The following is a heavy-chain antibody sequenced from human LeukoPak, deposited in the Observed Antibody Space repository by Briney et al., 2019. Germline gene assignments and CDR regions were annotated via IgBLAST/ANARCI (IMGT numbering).Heavy chain of an antibody. CDR2: INGDGRDT. D-gene: IGHD3-10*01. V-gene: IGHV3-7*01. CDR1: DFAFSSYW. CDR3: ARGVSSAIDW. Sequence: GGSLRLSCAASDFAFSSYWMDWVRQAPGKGLEWVANINGDGRDTYYVGSVRGRFTISRDNADNSLYLQMHNLRGDDTAVYYCARGVSSAIDWWGQGTLVTVSS. J-gene: IGHJ4*02.